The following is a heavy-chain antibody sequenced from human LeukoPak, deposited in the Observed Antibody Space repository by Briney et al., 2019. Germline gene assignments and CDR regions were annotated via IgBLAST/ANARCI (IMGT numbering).Heavy chain of an antibody. J-gene: IGHJ4*02. D-gene: IGHD5-24*01. CDR1: GDSISSYY. Sequence: SETLSLTCSVSGDSISSYYWSWIRQPPGKGLEWIGFIYTSGTTTYNPSLESRVTMSVDMSNNQFSLKLTSVTAADTAVYYCARRINYRGFYFDSWGQGALATVSS. V-gene: IGHV4-4*09. CDR3: ARRINYRGFYFDS. CDR2: IYTSGTT.